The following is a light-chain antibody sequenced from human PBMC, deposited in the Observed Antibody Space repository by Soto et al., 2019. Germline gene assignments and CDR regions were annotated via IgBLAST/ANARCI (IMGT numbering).Light chain of an antibody. CDR2: WAS. CDR3: QQYYTIPRT. V-gene: IGKV4-1*01. Sequence: DIVMTQSPDSLAVSLGERATINCKSSQSVLYSSDNKNYLAWYQQKPGQPPKLLIYWASTRESGVPDRFTSSGSGTDFTLTISSLQAEDVAIYSCQQYYTIPRTFGQGTKVEIK. CDR1: QSVLYSSDNKNY. J-gene: IGKJ1*01.